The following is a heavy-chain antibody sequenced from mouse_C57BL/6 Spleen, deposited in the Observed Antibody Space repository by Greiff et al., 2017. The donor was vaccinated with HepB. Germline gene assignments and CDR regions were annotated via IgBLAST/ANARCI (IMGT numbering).Heavy chain of an antibody. CDR3: TTVYSAPWYFDV. V-gene: IGHV14-4*01. Sequence: EVQLQQSGAELVRPGASVKLSCTASGFNIKDDYMHWVKQRPEQGLEWIGWIDPENGDTEYASKFQGKATITADTSSYTAYLQLSSMTSEDTAVYCCTTVYSAPWYFDVWGTGTTVTVSS. CDR2: IDPENGDT. CDR1: GFNIKDDY. D-gene: IGHD2-1*01. J-gene: IGHJ1*03.